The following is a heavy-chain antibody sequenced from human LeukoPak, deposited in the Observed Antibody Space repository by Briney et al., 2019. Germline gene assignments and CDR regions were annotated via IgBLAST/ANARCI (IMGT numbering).Heavy chain of an antibody. Sequence: GGSLRLSCAGSGFTFRFYAMTWVRQAPGKGLDWVSGITGDASVTYDADSVKGRFNISRDNSKNTLYLQLNSLRVEDTAVYYCAKAYSTSLYGDAFHIWSQGTMVTVSP. J-gene: IGHJ3*02. CDR1: GFTFRFYA. CDR2: ITGDASVT. D-gene: IGHD6-13*01. CDR3: AKAYSTSLYGDAFHI. V-gene: IGHV3-23*01.